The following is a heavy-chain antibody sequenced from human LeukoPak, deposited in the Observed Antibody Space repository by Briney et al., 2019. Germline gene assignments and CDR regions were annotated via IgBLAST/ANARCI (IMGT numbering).Heavy chain of an antibody. CDR3: ARARLGGVDY. CDR2: ISYDGSNK. Sequence: RRSLRPSCAASGFTFSSYAMHWVRQAPGKGLEWVAVISYDGSNKYYADSVKGRFTISRDNSKNTLYLQMNSLRAEDTAVYYCARARLGGVDYWGQGTLVTVSS. V-gene: IGHV3-30-3*01. CDR1: GFTFSSYA. D-gene: IGHD3-16*01. J-gene: IGHJ4*02.